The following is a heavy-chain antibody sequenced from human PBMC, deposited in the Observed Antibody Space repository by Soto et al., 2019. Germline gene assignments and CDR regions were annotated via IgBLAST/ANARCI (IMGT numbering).Heavy chain of an antibody. CDR2: INSDGSST. CDR3: ARDLRVYDFWSGYYNNPYYYYYGMDV. Sequence: SGGSLRLSCAASGFTFSSYWMHWVRQAPGKGLVWVSRINSDGSSTSYADSVKGRFTISRDNAKNTLYLQMNSLRAEDTAVYYCARDLRVYDFWSGYYNNPYYYYYGMDVWGQGTTVTVSS. CDR1: GFTFSSYW. J-gene: IGHJ6*02. V-gene: IGHV3-74*01. D-gene: IGHD3-3*01.